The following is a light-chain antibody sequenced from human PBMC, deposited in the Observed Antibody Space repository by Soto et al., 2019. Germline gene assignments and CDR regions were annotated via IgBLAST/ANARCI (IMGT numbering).Light chain of an antibody. V-gene: IGKV1-5*01. CDR3: QHYTSYSPLT. CDR1: QSISSW. Sequence: DIQMTQSPASLSASVGDRVSITYRASQSISSWLAWYQQKPGKAPKLLMFDTFSLESGVPSRFSGSRSGTEFPLTISSLQPDHYATYYGQHYTSYSPLTHGGGTKVEIK. CDR2: DTF. J-gene: IGKJ4*01.